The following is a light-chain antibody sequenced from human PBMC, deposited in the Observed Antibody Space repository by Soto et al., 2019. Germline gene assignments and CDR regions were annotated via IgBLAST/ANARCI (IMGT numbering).Light chain of an antibody. CDR2: EVR. J-gene: IGLJ3*02. V-gene: IGLV2-14*01. Sequence: QSALTQPRSVSGSPGQSVTISCTGTRRDVGGYNYVSWYQQHPGTAPKLIIYEVRNRPSGISSRFSGSRSGNTASLTISGLQSEDEGDYYCSAYTARSTLVFGGGTKVTVL. CDR1: RRDVGGYNY. CDR3: SAYTARSTLV.